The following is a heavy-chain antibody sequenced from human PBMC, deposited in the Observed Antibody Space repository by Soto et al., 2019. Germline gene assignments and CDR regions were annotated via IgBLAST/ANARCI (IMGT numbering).Heavy chain of an antibody. V-gene: IGHV2-5*02. Sequence: QITLKESGPTLVKPTQTLTLTCACSGFSLSTRGVGVGWIRQPPGKALEWLALLYWDDDKRYSPSLESRLTITKDTSKNQVVLTMTDVDPVDTATYYCAHRRIGLEGSMRYFDYWGQGTLVTVSS. CDR2: LYWDDDK. J-gene: IGHJ4*02. CDR1: GFSLSTRGVG. CDR3: AHRRIGLEGSMRYFDY. D-gene: IGHD3-22*01.